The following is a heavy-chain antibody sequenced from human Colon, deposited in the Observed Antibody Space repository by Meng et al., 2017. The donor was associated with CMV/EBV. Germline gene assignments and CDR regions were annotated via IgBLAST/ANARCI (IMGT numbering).Heavy chain of an antibody. V-gene: IGHV1-2*02. CDR2: INPNSGGT. CDR1: GDTFNGYY. CDR3: ALRGSSGWYGADY. J-gene: IGHJ4*02. D-gene: IGHD6-19*01. Sequence: ASVKVSCKASGDTFNGYYMLWVRQAPGQGLEWMGWINPNSGGTNYAQKFQGRVTMTRDTSISTAYMELSRLRSDDTAVYYCALRGSSGWYGADYWGQGTLVTVSS.